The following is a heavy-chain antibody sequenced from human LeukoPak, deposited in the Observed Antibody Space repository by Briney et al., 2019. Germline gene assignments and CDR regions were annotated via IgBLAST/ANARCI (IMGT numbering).Heavy chain of an antibody. Sequence: AGGSLRLSCAASGFTFSSYGMHWVRRAPGKGLEWVSYISERGGSTTYADSVKGRFTISRDTSLNTLYLQMTSLRAEDTAVYFCAKRGIVIRGILVIGYHQEAYHYDYWGQGVLVTVSS. V-gene: IGHV3-23*01. J-gene: IGHJ4*02. CDR3: AKRGIVIRGILVIGYHQEAYHYDY. CDR1: GFTFSSYG. CDR2: ISERGGST. D-gene: IGHD3-10*01.